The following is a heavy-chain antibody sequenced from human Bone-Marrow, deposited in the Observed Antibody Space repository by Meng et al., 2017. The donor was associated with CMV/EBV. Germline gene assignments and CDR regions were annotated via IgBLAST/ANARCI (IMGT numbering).Heavy chain of an antibody. CDR2: IKQDGSEK. J-gene: IGHJ4*02. CDR3: ARGFGAAAPWDY. CDR1: GFTFSSYW. D-gene: IGHD3-10*01. Sequence: GESLKISCAASGFTFSSYWMSWVRQAPGKGLEWVANIKQDGSEKYYVDSVKGRFTISRDNAKNSLYLQMNSLRAEDTAVYYRARGFGAAAPWDYWGQGTLVTVSS. V-gene: IGHV3-7*01.